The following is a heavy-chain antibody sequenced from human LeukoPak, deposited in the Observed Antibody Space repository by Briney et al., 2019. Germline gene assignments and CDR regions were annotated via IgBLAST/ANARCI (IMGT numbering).Heavy chain of an antibody. D-gene: IGHD1-26*01. Sequence: GASVKVSCKASGYTFTGYYMHWVRQATGQGPEWMGWMNPNSGNTGYAQKFQDRVTITRDTSISTAYMELSSLTSEDTAVYYCARGHSGTYFWLGGKFDYWGQGTLVTVSS. CDR2: MNPNSGNT. V-gene: IGHV1-8*03. CDR1: GYTFTGYY. J-gene: IGHJ4*02. CDR3: ARGHSGTYFWLGGKFDY.